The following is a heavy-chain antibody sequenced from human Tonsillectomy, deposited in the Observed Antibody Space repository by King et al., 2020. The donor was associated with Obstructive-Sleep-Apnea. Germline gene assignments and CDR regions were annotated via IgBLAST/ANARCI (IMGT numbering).Heavy chain of an antibody. D-gene: IGHD1-26*01. V-gene: IGHV3-74*01. CDR2: INPDGGGT. CDR1: GFTFSSYW. J-gene: IGHJ4*02. Sequence: DVQLVESGAGLVQPGGSLRLSCAASGFTFSSYWMHWVRQAPGKGLVWVSRINPDGGGTIYADSVKGRFTISSDNAKNTLFLQMNSLRAEDTAVYYCARPTTTLHYWGQGTLVTVSS. CDR3: ARPTTTLHY.